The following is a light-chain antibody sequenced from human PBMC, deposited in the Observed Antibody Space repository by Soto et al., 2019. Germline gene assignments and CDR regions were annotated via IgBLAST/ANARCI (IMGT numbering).Light chain of an antibody. Sequence: IQITQSPSAMSASVGDRVTITCRASQGSNNYLAWFQQKPGKVPKRLIYTASSLQSGVASRFSGSGSGTQFTLTISSLQPEDVAKYYCLQQHSYPWTFGQGTKVEFK. CDR2: TAS. J-gene: IGKJ1*01. CDR3: LQQHSYPWT. CDR1: QGSNNY. V-gene: IGKV1-17*03.